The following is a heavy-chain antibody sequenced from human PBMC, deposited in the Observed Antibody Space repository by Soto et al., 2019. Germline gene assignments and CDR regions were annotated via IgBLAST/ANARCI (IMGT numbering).Heavy chain of an antibody. CDR1: GFYITNYW. J-gene: IGHJ4*02. CDR3: VRDSYTARWNTAGEDY. V-gene: IGHV3-7*01. D-gene: IGHD1-1*01. Sequence: DVQLVESGGGLVQPGGSLRLSCAASGFYITNYWMTWVRQAPGKGPEWVANIKEDGSLKFYVDSVRGRFTISRDNAKNSVYLGMSRLRAEDTAVYYCVRDSYTARWNTAGEDYWGQGTLVTVSS. CDR2: IKEDGSLK.